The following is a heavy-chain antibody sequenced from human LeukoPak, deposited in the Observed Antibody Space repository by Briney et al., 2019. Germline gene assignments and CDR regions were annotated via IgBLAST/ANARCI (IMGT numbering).Heavy chain of an antibody. CDR2: INWNNDGI. CDR1: GFTFADHA. Sequence: GASLRLFCVASGFTFADHAMHWVRRAPGQGLEWVTGINWNNDGIVYAASAKGRFTISRDNAKHSLYLQMNSLRADDTAVYYCARGLAAAGTRGPYWGQGTLVTVSS. D-gene: IGHD6-13*01. CDR3: ARGLAAAGTRGPY. V-gene: IGHV3-9*01. J-gene: IGHJ4*02.